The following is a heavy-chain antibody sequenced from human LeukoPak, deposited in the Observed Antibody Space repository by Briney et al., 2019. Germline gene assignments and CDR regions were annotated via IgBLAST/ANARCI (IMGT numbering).Heavy chain of an antibody. CDR1: DGSFSGYY. CDR3: ARDRWTFGTSSIWYFDL. V-gene: IGHV4-34*01. J-gene: IGHJ2*01. D-gene: IGHD3-16*01. CDR2: INHSGST. Sequence: SETLSLTCGVYDGSFSGYYWSWIRQPPGKGLEWIGEINHSGSTNYNPSLKSRVTISVDTSKNQFSLKLASVTAADAAVYYCARDRWTFGTSSIWYFDLWGRGTLITVSS.